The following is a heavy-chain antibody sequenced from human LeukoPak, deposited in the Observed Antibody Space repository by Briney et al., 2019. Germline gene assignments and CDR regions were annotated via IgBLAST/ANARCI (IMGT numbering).Heavy chain of an antibody. J-gene: IGHJ4*02. CDR1: GFTFSSYS. V-gene: IGHV3-48*02. CDR2: ISSSSSTI. Sequence: QAGGSLRLSCAASGFTFSSYSMNWVRQAPGKGLEWVSYISSSSSTIYYADSVKDRFTISRDNAKNSLYLQMNSLRDEDTAVYYCARDASRYSYYFDYWAQEPLVTVSS. CDR3: ARDASRYSYYFDY. D-gene: IGHD2-15*01.